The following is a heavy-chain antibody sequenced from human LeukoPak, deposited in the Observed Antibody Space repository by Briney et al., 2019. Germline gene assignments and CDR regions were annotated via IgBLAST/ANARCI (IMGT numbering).Heavy chain of an antibody. V-gene: IGHV4-61*08. D-gene: IGHD5-12*01. J-gene: IGHJ4*02. Sequence: SETLSLTCTVSGDPISSYSDYKWTWIRQPPGKGLEWIGYIYYSGSTNYNPSLKSRVTISVDTSKNQFSVKLTSVTAADMAVYYCAREYSAFDYWGQGSLVTVSS. CDR3: AREYSAFDY. CDR1: GDPISSYSDY. CDR2: IYYSGST.